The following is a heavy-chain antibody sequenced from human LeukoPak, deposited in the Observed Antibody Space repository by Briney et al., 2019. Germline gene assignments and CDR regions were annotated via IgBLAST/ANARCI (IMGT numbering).Heavy chain of an antibody. CDR2: IYYSGST. D-gene: IGHD4-17*01. V-gene: IGHV4-31*02. J-gene: IGHJ5*02. CDR3: ACYGDFLIP. Sequence: XXXIRQXPXXXLEWIGYIYYSGSTYYNPSLKSRVTISVDTSKNQFSLKLSSVTAADTAVYYCACYGDFLIPWGQGTLVTVSS.